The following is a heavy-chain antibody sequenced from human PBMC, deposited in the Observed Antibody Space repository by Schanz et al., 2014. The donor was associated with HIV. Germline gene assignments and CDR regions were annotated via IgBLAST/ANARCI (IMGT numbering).Heavy chain of an antibody. J-gene: IGHJ5*01. CDR3: AKSGQLVTKHYWFDS. Sequence: QVQLQHWGAGLLKPSETLSLTCAVYGGSFSGYYWSWIRQPPGKGLEWIGEINHSGSTNYNPSLKSRVPISVDTSNTLFSLNWKSVTAADTAVYYCAKSGQLVTKHYWFDSWGQGTLVIVSS. V-gene: IGHV4-34*01. CDR1: GGSFSGYY. D-gene: IGHD6-6*01. CDR2: INHSGST.